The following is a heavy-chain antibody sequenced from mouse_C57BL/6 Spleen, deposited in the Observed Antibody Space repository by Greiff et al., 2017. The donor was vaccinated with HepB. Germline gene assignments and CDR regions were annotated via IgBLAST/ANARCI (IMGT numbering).Heavy chain of an antibody. Sequence: QVQLKQPGTELVKPGASVKLSCKASGYTFTSYWMHWVKQRPGQGLEWIGNINPSNGGTNYNEKFKSKATLTVDKSSSTAYMQLSSLTSEDSAVYYCARGWITTVGSYYAMDYWGQGTSVTVSS. V-gene: IGHV1-53*01. CDR3: ARGWITTVGSYYAMDY. D-gene: IGHD1-1*01. CDR2: INPSNGGT. CDR1: GYTFTSYW. J-gene: IGHJ4*01.